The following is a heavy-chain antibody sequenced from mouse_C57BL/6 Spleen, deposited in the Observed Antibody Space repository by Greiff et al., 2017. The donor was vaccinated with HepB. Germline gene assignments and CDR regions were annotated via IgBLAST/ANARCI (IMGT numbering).Heavy chain of an antibody. D-gene: IGHD1-1*01. V-gene: IGHV1-55*01. CDR1: GYTFTSYW. Sequence: VQLQQSGAELVKPGASVKMSCKASGYTFTSYWITWVKQRPGQGLEWIGDIYPGSGSTNYNEKFKSKATLTVDTSSSTAYMQLSSLTSEDSAVYYCARSLYGSSTGYWGQGTTLTVSS. CDR3: ARSLYGSSTGY. CDR2: IYPGSGST. J-gene: IGHJ2*01.